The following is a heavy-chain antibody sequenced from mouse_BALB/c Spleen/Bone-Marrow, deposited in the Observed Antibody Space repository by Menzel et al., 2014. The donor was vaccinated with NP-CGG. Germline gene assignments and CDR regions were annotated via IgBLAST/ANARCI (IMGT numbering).Heavy chain of an antibody. D-gene: IGHD2-14*01. J-gene: IGHJ2*01. CDR1: GFDFSRYW. V-gene: IGHV4-1*02. Sequence: EVKVEESGGGLVQPGGSLKLSCAASGFDFSRYWMSWVRQAPGKGLEWIGEINPDSSTINYTPSLKDKFIISRDNAKNTLYLQMGKVRSEDTALYYCARPVYRYDPPAYWGQGTTLTVSS. CDR3: ARPVYRYDPPAY. CDR2: INPDSSTI.